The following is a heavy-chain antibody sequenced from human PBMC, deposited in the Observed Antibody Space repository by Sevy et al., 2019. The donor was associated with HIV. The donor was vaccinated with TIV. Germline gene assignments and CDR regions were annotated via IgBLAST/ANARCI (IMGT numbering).Heavy chain of an antibody. V-gene: IGHV3-74*01. CDR1: GFTFSSYW. CDR2: ISGDGSST. J-gene: IGHJ4*02. D-gene: IGHD3-10*01. CDR3: EAAYFGSGNYYRHYFDY. Sequence: GGSLRLSCAASGFTFSSYWMHWVRRAPGKGLVWVSGISGDGSSTNYADSVKGRFTISRDNAKNTLYLQMNSLRAEDTAVYYCEAAYFGSGNYYRHYFDYWGQGSLVTVSS.